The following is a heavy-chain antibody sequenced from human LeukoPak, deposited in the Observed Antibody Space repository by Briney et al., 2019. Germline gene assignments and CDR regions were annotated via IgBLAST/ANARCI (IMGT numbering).Heavy chain of an antibody. D-gene: IGHD3-16*02. V-gene: IGHV3-7*01. Sequence: GGSLRLSCAASGFNFSYYWMSWVRQAPGKGLEWVAHIKSDGSEKYYVDSVKGRFTISRDNAKNSLYLPMNSLRAEDTAVYYCAREGGFGYDDAFDTWGHGTTVTVSS. J-gene: IGHJ3*02. CDR2: IKSDGSEK. CDR3: AREGGFGYDDAFDT. CDR1: GFNFSYYW.